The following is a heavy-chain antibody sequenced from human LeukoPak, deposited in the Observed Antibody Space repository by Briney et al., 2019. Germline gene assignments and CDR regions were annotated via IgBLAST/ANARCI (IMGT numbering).Heavy chain of an antibody. CDR3: SRDPYSGTYGDTYYYYMDV. D-gene: IGHD1-26*01. CDR1: GFSFSSYN. CDR2: ITSSSTYT. Sequence: GGSLRLSCAASGFSFSSYNMNWVRQTPGKGLEWVSSITSSSTYTFYADSVKGRFTISRDNARNSLYLQMNSLRAEDTAVYYCSRDPYSGTYGDTYYYYMDVWGKGTTVTISS. J-gene: IGHJ6*03. V-gene: IGHV3-21*01.